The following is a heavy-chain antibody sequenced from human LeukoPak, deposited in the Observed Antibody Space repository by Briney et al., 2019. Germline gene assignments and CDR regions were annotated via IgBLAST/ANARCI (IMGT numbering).Heavy chain of an antibody. CDR3: ARVWSPPYTSSWPYYFDY. J-gene: IGHJ4*02. Sequence: GGSLRLSCAASGFTFSSYAMHWVRQAPGKGLEWVSSISSSSSYIYYADSLKGRFTVSRDNAKNSLFLQMNSLRAEDTAVYYCARVWSPPYTSSWPYYFDYWGQGILVTVSS. D-gene: IGHD6-13*01. V-gene: IGHV3-21*01. CDR2: ISSSSSYI. CDR1: GFTFSSYA.